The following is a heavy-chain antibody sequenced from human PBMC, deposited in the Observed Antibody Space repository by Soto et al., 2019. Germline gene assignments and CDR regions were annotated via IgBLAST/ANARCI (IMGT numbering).Heavy chain of an antibody. CDR3: ARGQVVNFDNWFDP. D-gene: IGHD3-22*01. CDR2: INPNSGHT. V-gene: IGHV1-18*01. J-gene: IGHJ5*02. Sequence: VASVKVSCKASGYTFTNYGIIWVRQAPGQGLEWMGWINPNSGHTNYAQNLQDRATMTTDTSTNTAYMELRSLRSDDTAVYFCARGQVVNFDNWFDPWGQGTLVTVS. CDR1: GYTFTNYG.